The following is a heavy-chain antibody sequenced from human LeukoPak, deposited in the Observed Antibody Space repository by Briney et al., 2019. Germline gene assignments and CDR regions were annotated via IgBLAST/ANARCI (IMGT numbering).Heavy chain of an antibody. D-gene: IGHD3-10*01. CDR3: ARPYYYSSGSLPY. V-gene: IGHV3-7*01. Sequence: GGSLRLSCEASGFTFSSYWMNWVRQAPGKGLEWVANINQDGSEKYYVDSVKGRFTISRDDAKNSLSLQMNSLRAEDTAVYYCARPYYYSSGSLPYWGQGTLVTVSS. CDR2: INQDGSEK. J-gene: IGHJ4*02. CDR1: GFTFSSYW.